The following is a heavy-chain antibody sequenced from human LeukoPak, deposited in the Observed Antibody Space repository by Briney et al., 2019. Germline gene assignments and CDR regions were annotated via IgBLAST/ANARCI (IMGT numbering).Heavy chain of an antibody. CDR3: ARTVRGVILDY. CDR1: GFTFSSYW. CDR2: IKQDGSEK. V-gene: IGHV3-7*01. Sequence: TGGSLRLSCAASGFTFSSYWMSWVRQAPGKGLERVANIKQDGSEKYYVDSVKGRFTISRDNAKNSLYLQMNSLRAEDTAVYYCARTVRGVILDYWGQGTLVTVSS. J-gene: IGHJ4*02. D-gene: IGHD3-10*01.